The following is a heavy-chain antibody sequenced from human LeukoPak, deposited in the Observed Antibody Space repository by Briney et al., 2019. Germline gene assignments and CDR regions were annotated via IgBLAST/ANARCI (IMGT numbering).Heavy chain of an antibody. CDR1: GFTFSDYW. V-gene: IGHV3-7*01. Sequence: PGGSLRLSCAAAGFTFSDYWVGWVRQAPGKGLEWVANIKQDGSEKYYVDSVKGRFTISRDNAKNSLYLQMNSLRAEDTAVYYCARLWATVIDWGAFDIWGQGTTITVSS. CDR3: ARLWATVIDWGAFDI. D-gene: IGHD4-17*01. CDR2: IKQDGSEK. J-gene: IGHJ3*02.